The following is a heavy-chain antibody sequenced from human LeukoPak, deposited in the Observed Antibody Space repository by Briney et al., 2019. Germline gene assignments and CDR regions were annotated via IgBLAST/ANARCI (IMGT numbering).Heavy chain of an antibody. CDR2: IIPIFGTA. CDR3: ASGIPGIAAAGTSDY. J-gene: IGHJ4*02. D-gene: IGHD6-13*01. CDR1: GGTFSSYA. V-gene: IGHV1-69*13. Sequence: ASVTVSCKASGGTFSSYAISWVRQAPGQGLEWMGGIIPIFGTANYAQKFQGRVTITADESTSTAYMELSSLRSEDTAVYYCASGIPGIAAAGTSDYWGQGTLVTVSS.